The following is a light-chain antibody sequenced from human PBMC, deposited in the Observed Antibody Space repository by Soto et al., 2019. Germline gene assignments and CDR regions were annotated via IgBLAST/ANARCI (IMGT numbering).Light chain of an antibody. CDR2: DVS. CDR1: SSDVGGYNY. J-gene: IGLJ1*01. CDR3: SSYTSSSTPYV. Sequence: QSVLTQPASVSGSPGQSITISCTGTSSDVGGYNYVSWYQQHPGKAPKLMIYDVSNRPSGVSNRFSGSKPGNTASLTISGLQAEDEADYYCSSYTSSSTPYVXXTGTKVTVL. V-gene: IGLV2-14*01.